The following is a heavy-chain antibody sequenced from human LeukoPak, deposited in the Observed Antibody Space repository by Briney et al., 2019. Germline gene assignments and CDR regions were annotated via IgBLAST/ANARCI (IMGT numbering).Heavy chain of an antibody. J-gene: IGHJ5*02. CDR2: ISGSGTNT. CDR3: AKRRHYYGSGDYYRDP. CDR1: GFTFSSYA. Sequence: GGSLRLSCAASGFTFSSYAMSWVRQAPGKELQWVSSISGSGTNTYYEDSVKGRFTISRDNSRNLLFLQMSSLRVEDTAVYYCAKRRHYYGSGDYYRDPWGQGTLVTVSS. D-gene: IGHD3-10*01. V-gene: IGHV3-23*01.